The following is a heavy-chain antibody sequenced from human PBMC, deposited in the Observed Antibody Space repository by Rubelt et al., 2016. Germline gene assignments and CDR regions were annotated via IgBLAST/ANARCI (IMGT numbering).Heavy chain of an antibody. CDR3: ARESGYSYGYGV. Sequence: SMNWVRQAPGKGREWVSSISSSSSYIYYADSVKGRFTISRDNAKNSLYLQMNSLRAEDTAVYYCARESGYSYGYGVWGQGTLVTVSS. D-gene: IGHD5-18*01. V-gene: IGHV3-21*01. CDR1: S. CDR2: ISSSSSYI. J-gene: IGHJ4*02.